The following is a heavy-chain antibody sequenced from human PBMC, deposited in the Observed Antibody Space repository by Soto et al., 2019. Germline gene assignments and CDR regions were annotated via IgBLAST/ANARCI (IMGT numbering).Heavy chain of an antibody. V-gene: IGHV4-34*01. Sequence: ETLSLTCAVYGGSFSGYYWSWIRQPPGKGLEWIGEINHSGSTNYNPSLKSRVTISVDTSKNQFSLKLSSVTAADTAVYHCAREGYSRSLNWFDPWGQGTLVTVSS. CDR3: AREGYSRSLNWFDP. D-gene: IGHD6-13*01. CDR1: GGSFSGYY. CDR2: INHSGST. J-gene: IGHJ5*02.